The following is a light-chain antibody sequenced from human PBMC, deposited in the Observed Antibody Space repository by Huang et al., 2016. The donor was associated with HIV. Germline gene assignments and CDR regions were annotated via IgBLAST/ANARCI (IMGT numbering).Light chain of an antibody. CDR1: QSVSGSY. J-gene: IGKJ3*01. CDR3: QVYGTSPPGP. Sequence: EIVLTQSPGTLSLSPGERATLSCRASQSVSGSYLAWYQQKPGQAPRLLSYGASSRATGIPDRFSGSGSGTDFTLTITRLEPEYIALYACQVYGTSPPGPFGPGATVHIK. V-gene: IGKV3-20*01. CDR2: GAS.